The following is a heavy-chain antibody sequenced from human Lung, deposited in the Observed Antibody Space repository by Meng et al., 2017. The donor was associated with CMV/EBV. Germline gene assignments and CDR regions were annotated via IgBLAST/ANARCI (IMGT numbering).Heavy chain of an antibody. D-gene: IGHD6-19*01. CDR3: SRNPRYSSGCYDY. CDR2: ISSSSSSI. J-gene: IGHJ4*02. CDR1: GFILSRHS. Sequence: GGSLRLSCAASGFILSRHSMNWVRQAPGKGLEWVSSISSSSSSIYYADSVKGRFTVSRDNAKNSLYLQMDSLRVDDTAVYYCSRNPRYSSGCYDYWGQGTLVTVSS. V-gene: IGHV3-21*01.